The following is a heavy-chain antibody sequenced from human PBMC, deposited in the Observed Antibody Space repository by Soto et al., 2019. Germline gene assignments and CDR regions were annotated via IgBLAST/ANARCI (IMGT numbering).Heavy chain of an antibody. J-gene: IGHJ3*01. CDR3: ARRSYYDSSGANDAFAF. V-gene: IGHV5-51*01. CDR1: GYSFTTYW. Sequence: GESLKISCKGSGYSFTTYWIAWVRQMPGKGLEWMAIIYPGDSATKYSPSFQGQVSISADKSNNTAYLQWSSLKASDTAMYYCARRSYYDSSGANDAFAFWGQGTMVTVSS. CDR2: IYPGDSAT. D-gene: IGHD3-22*01.